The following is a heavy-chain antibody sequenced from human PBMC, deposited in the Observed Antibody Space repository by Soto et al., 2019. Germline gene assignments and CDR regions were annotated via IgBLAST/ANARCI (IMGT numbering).Heavy chain of an antibody. V-gene: IGHV3-64D*06. J-gene: IGHJ4*02. Sequence: GGSRSLSFSASGLTFGSYARNWARQPQGKGWEYVSAIRSNGGSTYYADSVKGRFTISRDNSKNTLYLQMSSLRAEDTAVYYCVKDPTPTGDIDYWGQGTLVTVSS. CDR1: GLTFGSYA. CDR2: IRSNGGST. CDR3: VKDPTPTGDIDY. D-gene: IGHD7-27*01.